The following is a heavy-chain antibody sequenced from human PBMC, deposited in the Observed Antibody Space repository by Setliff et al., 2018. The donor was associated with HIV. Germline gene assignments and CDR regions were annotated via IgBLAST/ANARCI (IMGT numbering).Heavy chain of an antibody. J-gene: IGHJ4*02. CDR1: GFRFDDYG. CDR3: ARGEPTILVVPAAFFDY. CDR2: INWNGGST. D-gene: IGHD2-2*01. Sequence: GGSLRLSCAASGFRFDDYGMSWVRQAPGKGLDWVSGINWNGGSTGYADSVKGRFSISRDNAKKSLYLQMNSLRAEDTAVYYCARGEPTILVVPAAFFDYWGQGTLVTVSS. V-gene: IGHV3-20*04.